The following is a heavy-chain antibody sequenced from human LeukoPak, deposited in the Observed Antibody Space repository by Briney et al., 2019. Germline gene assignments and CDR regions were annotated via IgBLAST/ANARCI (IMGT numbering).Heavy chain of an antibody. CDR3: ARGSSVRDWFDP. J-gene: IGHJ5*02. CDR2: INADTGGT. CDR1: GYTFSNFG. Sequence: GASVKVSCKTSGYTFSNFGINWVRQAPGQGLEWMGWINADTGGTNYAQKFQGRVTVTTDTSISTAYMELSSLRSDDTAVYYCARGSSVRDWFDPWGQGTLVTVSS. D-gene: IGHD1-1*01. V-gene: IGHV1-18*01.